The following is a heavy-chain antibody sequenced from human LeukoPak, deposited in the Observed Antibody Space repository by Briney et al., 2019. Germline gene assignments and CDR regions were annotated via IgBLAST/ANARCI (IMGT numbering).Heavy chain of an antibody. V-gene: IGHV4-34*01. CDR3: VRLLTRLSMLRGAKTHNWFDP. D-gene: IGHD3-10*01. CDR1: GGSFSGYY. CDR2: INHSGSS. Sequence: SETLSLTCAVYGGSFSGYYWSWIRQPPGKGLEWIGEINHSGSSNYNPSLKSRLTMSVDMSKNQFSLNLTSVTAADTAVYYCVRLLTRLSMLRGAKTHNWFDPWGQGTLVTVSS. J-gene: IGHJ5*02.